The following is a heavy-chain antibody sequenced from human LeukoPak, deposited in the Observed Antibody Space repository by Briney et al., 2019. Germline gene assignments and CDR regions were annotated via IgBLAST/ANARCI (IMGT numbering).Heavy chain of an antibody. Sequence: GSLRLSCAASELTVSSNYMNWVRQAPGKGLEWVSVFYSGGSTYYADSVKGRFTISRDNSKNTLYLQMNSLRAEDTAVYYCARGLRYFDYWGQGTLVTVSS. V-gene: IGHV3-53*01. CDR3: ARGLRYFDY. J-gene: IGHJ4*02. CDR2: FYSGGST. CDR1: ELTVSSNY. D-gene: IGHD2-21*01.